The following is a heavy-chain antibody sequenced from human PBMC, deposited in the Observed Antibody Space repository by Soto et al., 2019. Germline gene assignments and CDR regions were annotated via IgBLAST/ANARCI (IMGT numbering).Heavy chain of an antibody. CDR3: ATVPRAFAWLFELDSFHY. Sequence: GGSLRLSCAASGFTFDTNGMTWVRQAPGKGLEWVSAISAAGGTTYYADPVKGRFTISRDNSKNMLYLQMNSLRAEDTAVYYCATVPRAFAWLFELDSFHYWGQGPPVTVSS. V-gene: IGHV3-23*01. CDR1: GFTFDTNG. J-gene: IGHJ4*02. CDR2: ISAAGGTT. D-gene: IGHD3-9*01.